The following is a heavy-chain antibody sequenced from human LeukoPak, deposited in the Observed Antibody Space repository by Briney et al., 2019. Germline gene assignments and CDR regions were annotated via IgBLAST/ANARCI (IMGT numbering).Heavy chain of an antibody. J-gene: IGHJ4*02. CDR3: ARGRGSGWYVFDY. Sequence: SETLSLTCAVYGGSFSGYYWSWIRQPPGKGLEWIGEITHSGSTNYNPSLKSRVTISTDTSRNQFSLKLSSVTAADTAVYYCARGRGSGWYVFDYWGQGTLVTVSS. CDR2: ITHSGST. V-gene: IGHV4-34*01. D-gene: IGHD6-19*01. CDR1: GGSFSGYY.